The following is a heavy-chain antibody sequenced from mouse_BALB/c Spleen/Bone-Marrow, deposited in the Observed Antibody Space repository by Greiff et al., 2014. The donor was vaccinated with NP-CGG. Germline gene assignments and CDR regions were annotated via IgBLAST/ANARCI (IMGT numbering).Heavy chain of an antibody. CDR1: GFNIKDTY. V-gene: IGHV14-3*02. D-gene: IGHD1-1*01. CDR2: IDPANGNT. CDR3: AFYCYDDGAFAY. J-gene: IGHJ3*01. Sequence: EVKLKQSGAELVKPGASVKLSCTASGFNIKDTYMHWVKQRPEQGLEWIGRIDPANGNTKYDPKFQGKATITADTSSNTAYLQLSILPCSDTAVYSCAFYCYDDGAFAYWGQGTLVTVSA.